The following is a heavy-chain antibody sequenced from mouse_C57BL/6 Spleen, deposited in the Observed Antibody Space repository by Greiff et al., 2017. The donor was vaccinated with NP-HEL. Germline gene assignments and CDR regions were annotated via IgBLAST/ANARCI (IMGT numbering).Heavy chain of an antibody. V-gene: IGHV1-55*01. CDR1: GYTFTSYW. D-gene: IGHD3-2*02. CDR2: IYPGSGST. CDR3: ARPQTAQAPFAY. J-gene: IGHJ3*01. Sequence: VQLQQPGAELVKPGASVKMSCKASGYTFTSYWITWVKQRPGQGLEWIGDIYPGSGSTNYNEKFKSKATLTVDTSSSTAYMQLSSLTSEDSAVYSCARPQTAQAPFAYWGQGTLVTVSA.